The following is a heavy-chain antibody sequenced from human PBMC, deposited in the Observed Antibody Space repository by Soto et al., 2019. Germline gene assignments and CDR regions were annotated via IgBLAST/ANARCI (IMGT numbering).Heavy chain of an antibody. Sequence: QITLKESGPTLVKPTQTLTLTCTFSGVSLSTSGVGVGWIRQPPGKALELLALIYWDDDKRYSPSLTSRLTITQGNSKNQVVLTMTNMDPVDTATHYCAHGLVVVAHYGMDVWGQGTTVTVSS. D-gene: IGHD3-22*01. CDR2: IYWDDDK. CDR1: GVSLSTSGVG. V-gene: IGHV2-5*02. J-gene: IGHJ6*02. CDR3: AHGLVVVAHYGMDV.